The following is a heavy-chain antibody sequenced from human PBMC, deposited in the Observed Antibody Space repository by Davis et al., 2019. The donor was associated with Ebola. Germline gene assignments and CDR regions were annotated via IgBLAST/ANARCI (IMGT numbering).Heavy chain of an antibody. J-gene: IGHJ4*02. CDR2: IKQDGSEK. CDR1: GFTFSSYS. V-gene: IGHV3-7*03. CDR3: ARDRDPYYDILIGYSPIDY. Sequence: GESLKISCAASGFTFSSYSMNWVRQAPGKGLEWVANIKQDGSEKYYVDSVKGRFTISRDNAKNSLYLQMTSLRAEDTAVYYCARDRDPYYDILIGYSPIDYWGQGTLVTVSS. D-gene: IGHD3-9*01.